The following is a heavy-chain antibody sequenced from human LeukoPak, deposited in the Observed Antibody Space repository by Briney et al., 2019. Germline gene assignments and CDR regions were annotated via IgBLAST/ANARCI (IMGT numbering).Heavy chain of an antibody. CDR3: ARDYCTSTTCPNWFDP. CDR2: IQNDGSNE. Sequence: GGSLRLSCAASGFTFRSYGMHWVRQAPGKGLEWVAYIQNDGSNEQYADSVKGRFSISRDSSKNILYLQMNSLRAEDTAVYYCARDYCTSTTCPNWFDPWGQGTLVTVSS. CDR1: GFTFRSYG. V-gene: IGHV3-30*02. D-gene: IGHD2-2*01. J-gene: IGHJ5*02.